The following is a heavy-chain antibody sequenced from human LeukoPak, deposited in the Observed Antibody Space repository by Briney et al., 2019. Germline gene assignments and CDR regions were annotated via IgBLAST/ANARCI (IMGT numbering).Heavy chain of an antibody. CDR2: IYSRVT. V-gene: IGHV4-4*07. Sequence: PSETLSLTCTVSGGSISSYYLSWIRQPAGKGLEWIGRIYSRVTTYDPSLKSRVTMSADTPRNHVSLTLNSVTAADTAVYYCARDSGTTGEVKFDPWGQGTLVTVSS. D-gene: IGHD3-10*01. CDR1: GGSISSYY. CDR3: ARDSGTTGEVKFDP. J-gene: IGHJ5*02.